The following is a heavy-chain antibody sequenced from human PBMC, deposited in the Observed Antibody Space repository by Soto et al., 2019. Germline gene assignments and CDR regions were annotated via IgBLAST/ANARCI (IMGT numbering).Heavy chain of an antibody. CDR1: GFTFGSYA. J-gene: IGHJ4*02. CDR3: AKVGLFRNGYMGVVRGDY. V-gene: IGHV3-23*01. D-gene: IGHD2-2*02. Sequence: EVQLLESGGGLVQPGGSLRLPCTASGFTFGSYAMSGSRQAPGKGLEGVSGITEGGGSKFYADPVQGRFTISRDNSKNTLYLQMSSLTAEDTAIYYCAKVGLFRNGYMGVVRGDYWGQGTLVTVSA. CDR2: ITEGGGSK.